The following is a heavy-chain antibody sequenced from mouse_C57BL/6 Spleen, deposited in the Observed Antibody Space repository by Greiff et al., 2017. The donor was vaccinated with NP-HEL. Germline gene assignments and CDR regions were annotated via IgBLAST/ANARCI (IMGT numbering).Heavy chain of an antibody. Sequence: QVQLQQSGAELVRPGASVTLSCKASGYTFTDYEMHWVKQTPVHGLEWIGAIDPETGGTAYNQKFKGKALLTADKSSSTAYMELRSLTSEDSAVYYCTRGLPPFDYWGQGTTLTVSS. CDR3: TRGLPPFDY. J-gene: IGHJ2*01. CDR1: GYTFTDYE. D-gene: IGHD5-5*01. CDR2: IDPETGGT. V-gene: IGHV1-15*01.